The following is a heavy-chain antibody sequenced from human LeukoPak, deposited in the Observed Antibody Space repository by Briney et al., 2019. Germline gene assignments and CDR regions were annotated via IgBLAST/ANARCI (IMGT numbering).Heavy chain of an antibody. Sequence: GGSLRLSCSGSGFTFRRHNMHWVRQAPGKGLEYVSAISYNGDSTYYVDSVKGRFTISRDNSKSTLDLQMSSLRPEDTAVYYCVSDRETQEQIWGPGTLVTVSS. J-gene: IGHJ3*02. V-gene: IGHV3-64D*09. CDR1: GFTFRRHN. CDR2: ISYNGDST. D-gene: IGHD1-26*01. CDR3: VSDRETQEQI.